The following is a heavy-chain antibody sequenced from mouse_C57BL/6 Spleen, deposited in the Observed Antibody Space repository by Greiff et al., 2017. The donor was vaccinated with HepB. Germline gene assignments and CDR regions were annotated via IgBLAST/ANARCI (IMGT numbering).Heavy chain of an antibody. D-gene: IGHD2-4*01. J-gene: IGHJ2*01. CDR1: GFTFSDYG. Sequence: DVHLVESGGGLVKPGGSLKLSCAASGFTFSDYGMHWVRQAPEKGLEWVAYISSGSSTIYYADTVKGRFTISRDNAKNTLFLQMTSLRSEDTAMYYCARRYDYDEDYFDYWGQGTTLTVSS. CDR3: ARRYDYDEDYFDY. V-gene: IGHV5-17*01. CDR2: ISSGSSTI.